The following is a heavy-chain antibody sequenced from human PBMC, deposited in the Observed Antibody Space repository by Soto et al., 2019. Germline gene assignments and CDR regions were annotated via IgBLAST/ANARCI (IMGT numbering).Heavy chain of an antibody. Sequence: PGGSLRLSCAASGFTFSSYAMSWVRQAPGKGLEWVSAISGSGGSTYYADSVKGRFTISRDNSKNTLYLQMNSLRAEDTAVYYCAKDSDYYDFWSGYYPFGYYMDVWGKGTTVTVS. D-gene: IGHD3-3*01. CDR2: ISGSGGST. V-gene: IGHV3-23*01. J-gene: IGHJ6*03. CDR1: GFTFSSYA. CDR3: AKDSDYYDFWSGYYPFGYYMDV.